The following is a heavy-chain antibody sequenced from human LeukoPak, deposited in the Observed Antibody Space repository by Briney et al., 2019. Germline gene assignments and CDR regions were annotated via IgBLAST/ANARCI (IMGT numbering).Heavy chain of an antibody. Sequence: PGRSLRLSCAASGFTFSSYAMHWVRQAPGKGLEWVAVISYDGSNKYYADSVKGRFTISRDNSKNTLYLQMNSLRAEDTAVYYCAKDHRPVDFWSIDYFDYWGQGTLVTVSS. J-gene: IGHJ4*02. CDR1: GFTFSSYA. CDR2: ISYDGSNK. CDR3: AKDHRPVDFWSIDYFDY. V-gene: IGHV3-30*04. D-gene: IGHD3-3*01.